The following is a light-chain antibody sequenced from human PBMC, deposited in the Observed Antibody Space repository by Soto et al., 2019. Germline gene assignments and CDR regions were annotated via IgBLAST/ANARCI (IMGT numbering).Light chain of an antibody. CDR2: DAS. CDR1: QTISSW. V-gene: IGKV1-5*01. Sequence: DIQMTQSPSTLSGSVGDRVTITCRASQTISSWLAWYQQKPGKAPKLLIFDASTLHSGVPSRFSGSGSGTDFTLTISSLQPDDFATYYCQQFAISTTFGQGTKVDI. CDR3: QQFAISTT. J-gene: IGKJ1*01.